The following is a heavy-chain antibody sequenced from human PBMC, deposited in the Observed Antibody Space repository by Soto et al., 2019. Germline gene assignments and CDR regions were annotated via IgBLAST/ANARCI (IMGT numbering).Heavy chain of an antibody. V-gene: IGHV2-5*02. Sequence: QITLKESGPPLVKPTQTLTLTCTFSGFSLSTSGVGVGWIRQPPGKALEWLALIFWDDDKRYSPSLKSSLTTTXDTPKNQVVLTMTTRDPVDPATYFCQHWWGGRYRTLGYWGQGTLGTVSS. CDR1: GFSLSTSGVG. CDR3: QHWWGGRYRTLGY. J-gene: IGHJ4*02. CDR2: IFWDDDK. D-gene: IGHD1-26*01.